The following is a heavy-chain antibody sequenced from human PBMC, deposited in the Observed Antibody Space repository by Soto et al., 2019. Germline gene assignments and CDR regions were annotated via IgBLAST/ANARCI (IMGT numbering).Heavy chain of an antibody. CDR3: ARGGEAVLRFLEWLSPFDY. CDR1: GFTFSSYG. CDR2: IWYDGSNK. J-gene: IGHJ4*02. D-gene: IGHD3-3*01. Sequence: QVQLVESGGGVVQPGRSLRLSCAASGFTFSSYGMHWVRQAPGKGLEWVAVIWYDGSNKYYADSVKGRFTISRDNSKNTLYRQMNSLRAEDTAVYYCARGGEAVLRFLEWLSPFDYWGQGTLVTVSS. V-gene: IGHV3-33*01.